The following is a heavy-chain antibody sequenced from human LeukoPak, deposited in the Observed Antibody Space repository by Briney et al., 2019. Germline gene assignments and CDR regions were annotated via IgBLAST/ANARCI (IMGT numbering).Heavy chain of an antibody. V-gene: IGHV3-7*01. CDR1: GFTFSSYW. CDR2: IKQDGSEK. J-gene: IGHJ3*02. Sequence: GGSLRLSCAASGFTFSSYWMSWVRQAPGKGLEWVANIKQDGSEKYYVDSVKGRFTISRDNAKNSLYLQMNSLRAEDTAVYYCARDSSGYYSNDAFDIWGQGTMVTVPS. D-gene: IGHD3-22*01. CDR3: ARDSSGYYSNDAFDI.